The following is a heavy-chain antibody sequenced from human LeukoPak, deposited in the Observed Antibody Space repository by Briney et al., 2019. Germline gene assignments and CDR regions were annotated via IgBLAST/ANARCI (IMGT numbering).Heavy chain of an antibody. CDR2: IYKDGTT. Sequence: SETLSLTCTVSGGSISSGNYFWTWIRQPACKGLEWLVRIYKDGTTNYNPSLKGRVTISIDTSKNEFSLKVTSVTAADTAVYFCARDSVKDTSGFYWYFDLWGRGTLVTVSS. J-gene: IGHJ2*01. CDR3: ARDSVKDTSGFYWYFDL. D-gene: IGHD3-22*01. CDR1: GGSISSGNYF. V-gene: IGHV4-61*02.